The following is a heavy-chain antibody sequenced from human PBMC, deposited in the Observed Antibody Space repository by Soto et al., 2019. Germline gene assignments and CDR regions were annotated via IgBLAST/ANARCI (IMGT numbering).Heavy chain of an antibody. CDR3: ARDGAGYSSGWYAGSVTYYYYYGMDV. J-gene: IGHJ6*02. V-gene: IGHV5-51*01. CDR1: GYSFTKYW. D-gene: IGHD6-19*01. CDR2: IYPDESDT. Sequence: GESLKISCKGSGYSFTKYWIGWVRQMPGKGLEWMAIIYPDESDTRYSPSFQGQVTISADKSISTAYLQWSSLKASDTAMYYCARDGAGYSSGWYAGSVTYYYYYGMDVWGQGTKVTVSS.